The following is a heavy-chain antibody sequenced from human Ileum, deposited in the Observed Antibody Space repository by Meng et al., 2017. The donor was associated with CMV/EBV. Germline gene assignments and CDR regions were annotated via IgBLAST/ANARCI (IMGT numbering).Heavy chain of an antibody. CDR2: IYWNDDK. Sequence: TCTFSGFSLSTSGVGVGWIRQPPGKALEWLALIYWNDDKRYSPSLKSRLTITKDTSKNQVVLTMTNMDPVDTATYYCALVTVTAEFDYWGQGTLVTVPS. D-gene: IGHD4-17*01. V-gene: IGHV2-5*01. J-gene: IGHJ4*02. CDR1: GFSLSTSGVG. CDR3: ALVTVTAEFDY.